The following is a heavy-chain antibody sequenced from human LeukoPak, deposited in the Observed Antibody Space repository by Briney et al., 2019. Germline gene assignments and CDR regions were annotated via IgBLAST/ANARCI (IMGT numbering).Heavy chain of an antibody. CDR3: TRDREGRSYYVLAY. CDR2: ISFDGSNK. D-gene: IGHD1-26*01. Sequence: HPGGSLRLSCAASGFTFGSYAMNWVRQAPGKGLEWVALISFDGSNKSYADSVKGRFTISGDHSKNTLYLQMNSLRGEDTAVYYCTRDREGRSYYVLAYWGQGTLVTVSS. CDR1: GFTFGSYA. J-gene: IGHJ4*02. V-gene: IGHV3-30-3*01.